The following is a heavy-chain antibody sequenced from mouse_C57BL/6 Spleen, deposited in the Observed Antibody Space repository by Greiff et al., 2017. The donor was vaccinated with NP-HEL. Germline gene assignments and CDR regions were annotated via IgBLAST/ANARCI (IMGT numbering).Heavy chain of an antibody. V-gene: IGHV14-4*01. CDR3: TTLGNYWYFDV. CDR1: GFNIKDDY. Sequence: EVQRLQSGADFVRPGASVKFSCTASGFNIKDDYMSWVSQSPDKGLEWIGCIDPENGDTEYASNFQGRSTISADTSSNPAYLQHSRLTSEDTAVYYCTTLGNYWYFDVWGTGTTVTVSS. D-gene: IGHD2-1*01. J-gene: IGHJ1*03. CDR2: IDPENGDT.